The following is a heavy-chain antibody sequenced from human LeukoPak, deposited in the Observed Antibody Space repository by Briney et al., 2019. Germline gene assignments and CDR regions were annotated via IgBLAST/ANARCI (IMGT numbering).Heavy chain of an antibody. D-gene: IGHD5-18*01. CDR3: AKGEGIQLLFDY. CDR1: GFTFSSYA. Sequence: GGSLRLSCAASGFTFSSYAMSWVRRAPGKGLEWVSVISGSGGSTYYADSVKGRFTISRDNSKNTLYLQMNSLRAEDTAVYYCAKGEGIQLLFDYWGQGTLVTVSS. J-gene: IGHJ4*02. CDR2: ISGSGGST. V-gene: IGHV3-23*01.